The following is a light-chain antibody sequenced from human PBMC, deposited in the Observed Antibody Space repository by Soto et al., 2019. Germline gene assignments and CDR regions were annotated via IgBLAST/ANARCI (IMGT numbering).Light chain of an antibody. CDR2: EVS. V-gene: IGLV2-8*01. Sequence: QSVLTQPPSASGSPGQSVTISCSGTSSDVGGYDYVSWYQQHPGKAPKLVIYEVSKRPSGVPDRFSGSKSGNTASLTVSGLQAEDEADYYCSSYAGSNNSVFGTGTKVTVL. CDR3: SSYAGSNNSV. CDR1: SSDVGGYDY. J-gene: IGLJ1*01.